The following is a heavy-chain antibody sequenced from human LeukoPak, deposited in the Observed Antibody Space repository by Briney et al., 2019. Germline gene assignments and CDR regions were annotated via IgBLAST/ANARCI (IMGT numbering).Heavy chain of an antibody. CDR3: ASGRVTTLFDY. J-gene: IGHJ4*02. V-gene: IGHV4-4*07. D-gene: IGHD4-17*01. Sequence: SSETLSLTCTVSGGSISSYYWSWIRQPAGKGLEWIGRIYTSGSTNYNPSLKSRVTMSVDTSKNQFSLKLSSVTAADTAVYYCASGRVTTLFDYWGQGTLVTVSS. CDR1: GGSISSYY. CDR2: IYTSGST.